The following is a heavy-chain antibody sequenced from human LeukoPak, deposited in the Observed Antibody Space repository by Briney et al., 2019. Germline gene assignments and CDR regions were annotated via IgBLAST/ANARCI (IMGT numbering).Heavy chain of an antibody. J-gene: IGHJ4*02. CDR2: INPNSGGT. Sequence: GASVKVSCKASGYTFTGYYTHWVRQAPGQGLEWMGWINPNSGGTNYAQKFQGRVTMTRDTSISTAYMELSRLRSDDTAVYYCARANYYDSSGSDYWGQGTLVTVPS. V-gene: IGHV1-2*02. CDR3: ARANYYDSSGSDY. D-gene: IGHD3-22*01. CDR1: GYTFTGYY.